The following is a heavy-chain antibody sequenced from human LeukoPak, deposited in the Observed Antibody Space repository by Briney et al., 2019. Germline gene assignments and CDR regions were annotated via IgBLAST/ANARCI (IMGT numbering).Heavy chain of an antibody. D-gene: IGHD2-15*01. CDR2: IKQDGSEK. CDR3: ARAPVTSCSGVLCYPFDY. CDR1: GFTFSSYW. J-gene: IGHJ4*02. Sequence: GGSLRLSCAASGFTFSSYWMSWVRQAPGKGLEWVANIKQDGSEKYYVDSVKGRFTISRDNSKNTLYLQMNSLRAEDTAVHYCARAPVTSCSGVLCYPFDYWGQGTLVTVSS. V-gene: IGHV3-7*01.